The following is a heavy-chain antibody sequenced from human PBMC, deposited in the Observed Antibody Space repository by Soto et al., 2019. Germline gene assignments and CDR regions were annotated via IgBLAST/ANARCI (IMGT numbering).Heavy chain of an antibody. D-gene: IGHD1-26*01. CDR3: AREEEVEVGATQGAFDI. CDR2: IWYDGSNK. Sequence: GGSLRLSCAASGFTFSSYGMHWVRQAPGKGLEWVAVIWYDGSNKYYADSMKGRFTISRDNSKNTLYLQMNSLRAEDTAVYYCAREEEVEVGATQGAFDIWGQGTMVTVSS. CDR1: GFTFSSYG. V-gene: IGHV3-33*01. J-gene: IGHJ3*02.